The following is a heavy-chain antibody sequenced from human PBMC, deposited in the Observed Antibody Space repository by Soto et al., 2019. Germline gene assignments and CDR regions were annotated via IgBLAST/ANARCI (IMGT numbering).Heavy chain of an antibody. CDR2: INPSGGST. Sequence: ASVKVSCKSSGYTFTSYYMHWVRQAPGQGLEWMGIINPSGGSTSYAQKFQGRVTMTRDTSTSTVYMELSSLRSEDTAVYYCARDSGVTESDYWGQGTLVTVSS. CDR3: ARDSGVTESDY. D-gene: IGHD2-21*02. V-gene: IGHV1-46*01. J-gene: IGHJ4*02. CDR1: GYTFTSYY.